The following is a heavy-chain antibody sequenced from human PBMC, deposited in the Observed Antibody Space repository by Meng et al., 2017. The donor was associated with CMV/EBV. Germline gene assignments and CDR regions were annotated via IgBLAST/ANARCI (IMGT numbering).Heavy chain of an antibody. CDR3: ALKLLVPVGAFDV. CDR2: IYPGDSET. Sequence: KVSCKASGYTFTNYWIGWVRQMPGKGLEWMGIIYPGDSETRYSPPFQGQVTISADKSISTAYLQWSSLQASDTAIYYCALKLLVPVGAFDVWGQGTMVTVSS. CDR1: GYTFTNYW. V-gene: IGHV5-51*01. J-gene: IGHJ3*01. D-gene: IGHD3-3*01.